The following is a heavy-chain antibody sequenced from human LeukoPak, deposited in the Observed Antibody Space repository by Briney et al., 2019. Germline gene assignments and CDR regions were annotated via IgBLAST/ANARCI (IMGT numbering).Heavy chain of an antibody. Sequence: PSETLSLTCTVSGGSISSSSYNWGWIRQPPGKGLEWIGSIYYSGTTYYNTSLKSRVSISVDTSNNQFSLKLSSVTAADTAVYYCARNDRIIASPIVWGQGTLVTVSS. CDR1: GGSISSSSYN. V-gene: IGHV4-39*01. CDR2: IYYSGTT. D-gene: IGHD6-13*01. CDR3: ARNDRIIASPIV. J-gene: IGHJ4*02.